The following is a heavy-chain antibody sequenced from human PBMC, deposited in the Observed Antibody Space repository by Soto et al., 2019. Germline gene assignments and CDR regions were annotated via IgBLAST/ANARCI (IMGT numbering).Heavy chain of an antibody. CDR2: INTYNGNT. V-gene: IGHV1-18*01. Sequence: QVQLVQSGAEVKNPGAAGKVSCEASGYTFTRYGIGWARQAPGQGLEWMGWINTYNGNTNYAQNVQGRVTLTTDTSTSTAYMELRSLRSNDTAIYYCAMVDVYVTPSPQDVWGQGTTVIVSS. D-gene: IGHD3-16*01. J-gene: IGHJ6*02. CDR3: AMVDVYVTPSPQDV. CDR1: GYTFTRYG.